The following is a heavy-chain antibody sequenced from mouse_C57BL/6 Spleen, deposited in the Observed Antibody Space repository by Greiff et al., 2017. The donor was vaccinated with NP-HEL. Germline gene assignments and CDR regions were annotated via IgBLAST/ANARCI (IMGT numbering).Heavy chain of an antibody. CDR1: GYTFTSYW. Sequence: QVQLQQPGAELVRPGTSVKLSCKASGYTFTSYWMHWVKQRPGQGLEWIGVIDPSDSYTNYNQKFKGKATLTVDTSSSTAYMQLSSLTSEDSAVYYCARPPNYGSSYEDYWGQGTTLTVSS. J-gene: IGHJ2*01. D-gene: IGHD1-1*01. V-gene: IGHV1-59*01. CDR3: ARPPNYGSSYEDY. CDR2: IDPSDSYT.